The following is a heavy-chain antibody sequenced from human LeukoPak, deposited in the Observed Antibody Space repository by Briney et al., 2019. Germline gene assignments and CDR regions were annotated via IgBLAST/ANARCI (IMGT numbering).Heavy chain of an antibody. CDR1: EFTFSTFT. Sequence: GGSLRLSCVASEFTFSTFTMNWVRQAPGKGLEWVSSIRSSDNYIYYADSVKGRFTISRDNAKNSLYLQMNSLRAEDTAVYYCSRDRDAAGYFDYWGQGTLVTVSS. D-gene: IGHD2-15*01. CDR2: IRSSDNYI. CDR3: SRDRDAAGYFDY. J-gene: IGHJ4*02. V-gene: IGHV3-21*01.